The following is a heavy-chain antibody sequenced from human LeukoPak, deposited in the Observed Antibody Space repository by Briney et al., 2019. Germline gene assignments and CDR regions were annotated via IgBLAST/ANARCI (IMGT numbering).Heavy chain of an antibody. D-gene: IGHD2-15*01. CDR3: TRHSDRYCSGAGCYVNYFYGLDV. Sequence: GGSLRLSCAASGFTFSGSAMHWVRQASGKGLEWVGRIRSRANSYVTAYAASVEGRIIISRDDSKNTAYLQMNSLKTEDTAVYYCTRHSDRYCSGAGCYVNYFYGLDVWGQGTTVTVSS. J-gene: IGHJ6*02. V-gene: IGHV3-73*01. CDR1: GFTFSGSA. CDR2: IRSRANSYVT.